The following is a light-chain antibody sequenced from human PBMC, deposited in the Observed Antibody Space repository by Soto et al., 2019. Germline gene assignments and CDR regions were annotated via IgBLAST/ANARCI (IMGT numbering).Light chain of an antibody. CDR2: KAS. Sequence: DIQMTQSPSTLSGSVGDRVTITCRASQTISSWLAWYQQKPGKAPKLLIYKASTLKSGVPSRFSGSGSGTEFTLTISSLQPDDFATYYCQQYHTYTNTFGQGTKLEI. V-gene: IGKV1-5*03. J-gene: IGKJ2*01. CDR3: QQYHTYTNT. CDR1: QTISSW.